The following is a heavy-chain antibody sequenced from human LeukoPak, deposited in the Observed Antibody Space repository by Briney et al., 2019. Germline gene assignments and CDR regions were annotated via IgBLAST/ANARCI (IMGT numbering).Heavy chain of an antibody. Sequence: HPGGSLRLSCAASGFTFSSYWMYWVRQAPGKGLEWVANIKQDGSEKYYGGSVKGRFTISRDNAKNALYLQLNSLRVEDTAVYFCAGGFLIESWGQGTLVTVSS. CDR1: GFTFSSYW. CDR3: AGGFLIES. CDR2: IKQDGSEK. V-gene: IGHV3-7*04. D-gene: IGHD3-3*01. J-gene: IGHJ4*02.